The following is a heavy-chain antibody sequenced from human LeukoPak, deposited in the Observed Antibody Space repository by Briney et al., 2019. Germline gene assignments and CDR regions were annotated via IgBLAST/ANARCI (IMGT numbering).Heavy chain of an antibody. CDR2: ISSSSSYI. D-gene: IGHD1-7*01. Sequence: GGSLRLSCAASGFTFSSYSMNWVRQAPGKGLEWVSSISSSSSYIYYADSVKGRFTISRDNAKNSLYLQMNSLRAEDTAVYYRARGDELYGMDVWGQGTTVTVSS. CDR1: GFTFSSYS. CDR3: ARGDELYGMDV. J-gene: IGHJ6*02. V-gene: IGHV3-21*01.